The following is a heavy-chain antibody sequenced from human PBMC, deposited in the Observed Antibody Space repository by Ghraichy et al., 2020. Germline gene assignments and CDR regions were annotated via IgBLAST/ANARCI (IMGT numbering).Heavy chain of an antibody. CDR3: ARARERCSTSTCYQDFDY. CDR1: GGSFSNYY. Sequence: SETLSLTCAVYGGSFSNYYWTWIRQPPGKGLEWIGEINHSGSTNYKPSLKSRVTISVDTSKNQFSLKLTSVTAADTSVYYCARARERCSTSTCYQDFDYWGQGTLVTVSS. D-gene: IGHD2-2*01. J-gene: IGHJ4*02. V-gene: IGHV4-34*01. CDR2: INHSGST.